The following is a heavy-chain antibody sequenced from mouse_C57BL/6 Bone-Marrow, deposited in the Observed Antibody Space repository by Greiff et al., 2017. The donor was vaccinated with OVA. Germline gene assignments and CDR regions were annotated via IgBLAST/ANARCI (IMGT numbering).Heavy chain of an antibody. D-gene: IGHD4-1*01. J-gene: IGHJ2*01. Sequence: DVKLVESGGGLVKPGGSLKLSCAASGFTFSDYGMHWVRQAPEKGLEWVAYISSGSSTIYYADTVKGRFTIARDNAKNTRFLQMNSLRSEDTAMYYCARLGFDYWGQGTTLTVSS. CDR2: ISSGSSTI. CDR1: GFTFSDYG. V-gene: IGHV5-17*01. CDR3: ARLGFDY.